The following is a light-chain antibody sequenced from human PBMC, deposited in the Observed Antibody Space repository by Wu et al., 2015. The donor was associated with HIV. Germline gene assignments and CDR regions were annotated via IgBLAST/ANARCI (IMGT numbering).Light chain of an antibody. CDR3: QKYDSAPFT. J-gene: IGKJ3*01. V-gene: IGKV1-27*01. CDR2: GAS. Sequence: DIQMTQSPSSLSGSIGDRVTITCRASRGISNDLAWYQQKPGKIPALLIYGASTLQSGVPSRFSGSGSGTDFTLTITSLQPEDVATYYCQKYDSAPFTFGPGTKVAI. CDR1: RGISND.